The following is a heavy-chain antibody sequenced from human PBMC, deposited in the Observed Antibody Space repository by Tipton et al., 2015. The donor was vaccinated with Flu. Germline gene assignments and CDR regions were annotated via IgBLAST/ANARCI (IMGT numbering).Heavy chain of an antibody. CDR1: GDSVSSNSAA. CDR3: ARDRNSGSYSNRWDWFDP. V-gene: IGHV6-1*01. Sequence: GLVKPSQTLSLTCTISGDSVSSNSAAWNWIRRSPSRGLEWLGRTYYRSKWYNDYAVSVKSRITINADTSKNQISLQLNSVTPEDTAVYYCARDRNSGSYSNRWDWFDPWGQGTLVTVSS. CDR2: TYYRSKWYN. D-gene: IGHD1-26*01. J-gene: IGHJ5*02.